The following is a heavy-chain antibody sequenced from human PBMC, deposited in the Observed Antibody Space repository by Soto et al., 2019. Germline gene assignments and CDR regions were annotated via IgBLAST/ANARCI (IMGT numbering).Heavy chain of an antibody. CDR2: INSDGSST. V-gene: IGHV3-74*01. CDR3: ARDFFGRPDYYYGMYV. Sequence: PGGSLRLSCAASGFTFSSYWMHWVRQAPGKGLVWVSRINSDGSSTSYADSVKGRFTISRDNAKNTLYLQMNSLRAEDTAVYYRARDFFGRPDYYYGMYVWGQGTTVTVSS. CDR1: GFTFSSYW. J-gene: IGHJ6*02. D-gene: IGHD3-10*01.